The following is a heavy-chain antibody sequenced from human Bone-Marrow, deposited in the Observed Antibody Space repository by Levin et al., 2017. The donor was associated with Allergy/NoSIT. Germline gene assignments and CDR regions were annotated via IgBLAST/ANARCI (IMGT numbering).Heavy chain of an antibody. CDR3: ARKNIPSFRISMIRGVKMWFDP. J-gene: IGHJ5*02. D-gene: IGHD3-10*01. Sequence: SETLSLTCAVSGDSISNYFWWTWVRQPPGKGLEWIGEIYPNGITNYNPSLKSRVTITLDKSKSLFSLKLDSVTAADTAVYYCARKNIPSFRISMIRGVKMWFDPWGQGTLVTVSS. V-gene: IGHV4-4*02. CDR1: GDSISNYFW. CDR2: IYPNGIT.